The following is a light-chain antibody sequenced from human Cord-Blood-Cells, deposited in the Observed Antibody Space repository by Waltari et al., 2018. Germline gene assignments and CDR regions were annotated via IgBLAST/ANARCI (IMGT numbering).Light chain of an antibody. CDR2: AAS. CDR1: QSISSY. CDR3: QHSYSTPT. Sequence: DIQMTQSPSSLSASVGDRVTITCRASQSISSYLNWYQQKPGKAPKLLIYAASRLQSGVPSRFSGSGSGTDFTLTISSLQPEDFATYYCQHSYSTPTFGGGTKVEIK. J-gene: IGKJ4*01. V-gene: IGKV1-39*01.